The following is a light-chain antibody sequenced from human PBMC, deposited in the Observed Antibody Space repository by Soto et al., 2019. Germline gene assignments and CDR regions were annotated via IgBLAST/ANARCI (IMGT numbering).Light chain of an antibody. CDR2: GAS. Sequence: EILLTQSPGTLSSSPGERATLSCRASQSVSSSYFAWYQQKPGQAPRLLIYGASSRATGIPDRFSGSGSGTDFTLTISRLEPEDFAVYYCQQYDSSPWTFGQGTKV. CDR3: QQYDSSPWT. J-gene: IGKJ1*01. V-gene: IGKV3-20*01. CDR1: QSVSSSY.